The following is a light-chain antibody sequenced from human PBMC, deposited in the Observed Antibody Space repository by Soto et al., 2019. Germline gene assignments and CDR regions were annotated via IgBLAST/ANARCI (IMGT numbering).Light chain of an antibody. CDR3: QQYGSSPR. CDR1: QSVSSSY. Sequence: EIVLTQSPGTLSLSPGERATLSCRASQSVSSSYLAWYQQKPGQAPRLLIYGASSRATGIRDRFSGSGSGTDFTLTISRLEPEDFAVYYCQQYGSSPRFGPGTKVDIK. V-gene: IGKV3-20*01. CDR2: GAS. J-gene: IGKJ3*01.